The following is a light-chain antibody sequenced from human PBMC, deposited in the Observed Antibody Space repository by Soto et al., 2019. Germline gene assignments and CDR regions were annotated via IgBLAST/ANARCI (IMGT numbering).Light chain of an antibody. CDR2: ERS. Sequence: QLVLTQPASVSGSPGQSITLSCTGTSSDVGSYNLVSWYQQHPGKAPKLMIYERSKRPSGVSNRFSGSKSGNTASLTIAGLQAEDEADYYCCSYAGSSTVIFGGGTKLTVL. CDR3: CSYAGSSTVI. CDR1: SSDVGSYNL. V-gene: IGLV2-23*01. J-gene: IGLJ2*01.